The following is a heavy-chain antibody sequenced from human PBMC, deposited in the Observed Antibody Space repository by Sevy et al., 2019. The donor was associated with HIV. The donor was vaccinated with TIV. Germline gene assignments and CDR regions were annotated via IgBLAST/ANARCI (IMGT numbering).Heavy chain of an antibody. D-gene: IGHD5-18*01. Sequence: SETLSLTCTVSGGSISSGSYYWSWIRQPAGKGLEWIGRIYTSGSTNYNPSLKSRVTMSVDTSKNQFSLKLSSVTAADTVVYYCARDWGYSYGYNWFDPWGQGTLVTVSS. V-gene: IGHV4-61*02. CDR2: IYTSGST. CDR3: ARDWGYSYGYNWFDP. J-gene: IGHJ5*02. CDR1: GGSISSGSYY.